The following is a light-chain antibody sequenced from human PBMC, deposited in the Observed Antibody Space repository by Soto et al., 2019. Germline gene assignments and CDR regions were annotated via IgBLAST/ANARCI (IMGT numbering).Light chain of an antibody. CDR1: STDVGRYNY. CDR2: DVA. CDR3: CSYSTSSIYF. V-gene: IGLV2-14*01. J-gene: IGLJ1*01. Sequence: QSALTQPASVSGSPGQPITISCTGTSTDVGRYNYVSWYQQHPGKAPKLMIYDVANRPSGVSNRFSGSKSGITASLTISGFQAEDEADFYCCSYSTSSIYFFGTGTKVTVL.